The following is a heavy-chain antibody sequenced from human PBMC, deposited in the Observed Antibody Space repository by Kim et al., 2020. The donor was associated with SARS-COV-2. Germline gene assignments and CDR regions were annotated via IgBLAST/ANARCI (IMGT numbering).Heavy chain of an antibody. Sequence: VKGRFTISRDNSKNTLYLQMGSLRAEDTAVYYCVKDFGSAPLSSDAFDIWGQGTMVTVSS. J-gene: IGHJ3*02. V-gene: IGHV3-64D*09. D-gene: IGHD3-16*01. CDR3: VKDFGSAPLSSDAFDI.